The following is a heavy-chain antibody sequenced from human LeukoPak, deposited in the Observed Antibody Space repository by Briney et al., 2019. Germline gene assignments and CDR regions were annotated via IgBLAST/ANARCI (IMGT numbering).Heavy chain of an antibody. CDR3: VAEEMETTGQGYFDL. CDR1: GGSITSYY. J-gene: IGHJ2*01. V-gene: IGHV4-59*08. Sequence: SETLSLTCSVSGGSITSYYWAWIRQPPGKGLEWIGYIYYSGNTKYSPSLKSRVAISIDTSKKLLSLNLRSVTAADTAIYYCVAEEMETTGQGYFDLWGRGTLVTVSS. CDR2: IYYSGNT. D-gene: IGHD5-24*01.